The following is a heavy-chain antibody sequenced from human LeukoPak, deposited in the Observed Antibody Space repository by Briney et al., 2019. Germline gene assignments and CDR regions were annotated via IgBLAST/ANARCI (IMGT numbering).Heavy chain of an antibody. D-gene: IGHD6-19*01. Sequence: SETLSLTCTVSGGSISNYQWRWIRQPAGKGLEWIGQIHTSGSTNYNPPLKSGVSMSIDTTEDQVSLTIRSVTAADTAFYYCARRDISSGWSFDYWGQGTVVTVSS. CDR1: GGSISNYQ. CDR2: IHTSGST. CDR3: ARRDISSGWSFDY. J-gene: IGHJ4*02. V-gene: IGHV4-4*07.